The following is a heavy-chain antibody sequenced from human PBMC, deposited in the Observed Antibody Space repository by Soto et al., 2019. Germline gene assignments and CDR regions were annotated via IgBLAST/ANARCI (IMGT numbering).Heavy chain of an antibody. CDR1: GFTFSSYG. CDR2: IWYDGSNK. CDR3: ARDSGTYYYGSGYIDY. V-gene: IGHV3-33*01. Sequence: PGGSLRLSCAASGFTFSSYGMHWVRQAPGKGLEWVAVIWYDGSNKYYADSVKGRFTISRDNSKNTLYLQMNSLRAEDTAVYYCARDSGTYYYGSGYIDYWGQGTLVTVSS. D-gene: IGHD3-10*01. J-gene: IGHJ4*02.